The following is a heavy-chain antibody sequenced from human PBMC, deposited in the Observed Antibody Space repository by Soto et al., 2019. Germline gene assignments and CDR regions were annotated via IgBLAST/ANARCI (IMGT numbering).Heavy chain of an antibody. D-gene: IGHD2-8*02. CDR3: TRDKITGIVDY. J-gene: IGHJ4*02. V-gene: IGHV4-34*01. CDR1: GGSFSGYY. Sequence: QVQLQQWGAGLLKPSETLSLTCAVYGGSFSGYYWTWIRQPPGTGLEWIGEINHSGSTNYNPSLKNRVTISVYTSKNQFSLKRTSVTAADTAVYYCTRDKITGIVDYWGQGNRVTVSS. CDR2: INHSGST.